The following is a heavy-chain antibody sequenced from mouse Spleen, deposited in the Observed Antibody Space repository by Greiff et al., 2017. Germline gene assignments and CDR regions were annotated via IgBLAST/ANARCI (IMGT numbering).Heavy chain of an antibody. V-gene: IGHV1-64*01. D-gene: IGHD2-4*01. Sequence: QVQLQQPGAELVKPGASVKLSCKASGYTFTSYWMHWVKQRPGQGLEWIGMIHPNSGSTNYNEKFKSKATLTVDKSSSTAYMQLSSLTSEDSAVYYCARWGYYDYDGDYFDYWGQGTTLTVSS. CDR1: GYTFTSYW. CDR3: ARWGYYDYDGDYFDY. CDR2: IHPNSGST. J-gene: IGHJ2*01.